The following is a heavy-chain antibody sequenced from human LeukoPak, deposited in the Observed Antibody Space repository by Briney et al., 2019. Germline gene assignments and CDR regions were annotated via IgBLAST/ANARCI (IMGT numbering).Heavy chain of an antibody. J-gene: IGHJ5*02. D-gene: IGHD3-22*01. CDR1: GGTFSSYA. Sequence: SVKVSCKASGGTFSSYAISWVRQAPGQGLEWMGGIIPIFGTANYAQKFQGRVTITTDESTSTAYMELSSLRSEDTAVYYCARVGYYDSSRGSWFDPWGQGTRVTVSS. CDR2: IIPIFGTA. CDR3: ARVGYYDSSRGSWFDP. V-gene: IGHV1-69*05.